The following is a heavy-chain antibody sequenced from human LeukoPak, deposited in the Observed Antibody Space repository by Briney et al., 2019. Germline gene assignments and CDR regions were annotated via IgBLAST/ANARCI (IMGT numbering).Heavy chain of an antibody. V-gene: IGHV1-46*01. CDR3: ARSGEMGATDYFDY. D-gene: IGHD1-26*01. J-gene: IGHJ4*02. CDR2: INPTGGST. Sequence: GASVKVSCKASGYTFTSYYIHWVRQAPGQGLEWMGIINPTGGSTSYAQKFQGRVTMTTDTSTSTAYMELRSLRSDDTAVYYCARSGEMGATDYFDYWGQGALVTVSS. CDR1: GYTFTSYY.